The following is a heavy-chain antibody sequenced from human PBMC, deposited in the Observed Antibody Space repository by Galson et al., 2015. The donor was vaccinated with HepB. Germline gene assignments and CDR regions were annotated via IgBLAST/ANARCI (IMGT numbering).Heavy chain of an antibody. J-gene: IGHJ4*02. CDR2: ISGSGGST. V-gene: IGHV3-23*01. Sequence: SLRLSCAASGFTFSSYAMSWVRQAPGKGLEWVSAISGSGGSTYYADSVKGRFTISRDNSKNTLYLQMSSLRAEDTAVYYCAKDPSGGDYAHFDYWGQGTLVTVSS. D-gene: IGHD4-17*01. CDR3: AKDPSGGDYAHFDY. CDR1: GFTFSSYA.